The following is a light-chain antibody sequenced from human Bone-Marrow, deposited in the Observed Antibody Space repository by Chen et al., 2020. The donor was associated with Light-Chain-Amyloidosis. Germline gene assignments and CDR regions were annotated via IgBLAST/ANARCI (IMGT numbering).Light chain of an antibody. J-gene: IGLJ1*01. CDR1: SSYVGGDNH. CDR3: SSYTITNTLV. CDR2: EVT. Sequence: HSALTPPASVSGAPGQSITIPCTGTSSYVGGDNHVSWYHQHPDKAPKLMIYEVTNRPSWVPDRFSGSKSDNTASLTISGLQTEDEADYFCSSYTITNTLVFGSGTRVTVL. V-gene: IGLV2-14*01.